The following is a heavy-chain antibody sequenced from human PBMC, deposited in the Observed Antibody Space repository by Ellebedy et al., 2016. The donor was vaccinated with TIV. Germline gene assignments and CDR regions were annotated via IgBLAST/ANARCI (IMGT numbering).Heavy chain of an antibody. CDR1: GGSMSSFY. D-gene: IGHD3-10*01. V-gene: IGHV4-4*07. CDR3: AGTPYYGSGTYYAFDY. J-gene: IGHJ4*02. CDR2: TYVSGGT. Sequence: SETLSLTXNVPGGSMSSFYWNWIRQPAGKGLEWIGRTYVSGGTNYNPSLKSRVTMSVDTSKNQFSLKLSSVTAADTAVYYCAGTPYYGSGTYYAFDYWGQGTRVTGSS.